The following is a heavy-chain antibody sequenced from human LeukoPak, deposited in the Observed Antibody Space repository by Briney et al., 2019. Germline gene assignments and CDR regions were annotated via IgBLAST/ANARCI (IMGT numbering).Heavy chain of an antibody. Sequence: WASVKVSCKASGGSFRNYGVSWVRQAPGQGLEWLGGIIPITATTDYSQKFQGRVMITTDESSTTAYMDLSSLRSEDTAVYYCASGGQTPLQYWGQGTLVTVSS. CDR3: ASGGQTPLQY. J-gene: IGHJ1*01. CDR1: GGSFRNYG. D-gene: IGHD3-10*01. V-gene: IGHV1-69*05. CDR2: IIPITATT.